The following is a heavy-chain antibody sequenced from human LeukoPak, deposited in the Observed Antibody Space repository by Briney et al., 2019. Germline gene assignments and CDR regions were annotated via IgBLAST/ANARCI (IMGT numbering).Heavy chain of an antibody. Sequence: SVKVSCKASGYTFTSYGISWVRQAPGQGLEWMRRISAYNGNTNYAQNLQGRVTMTTDTSTSTAYMELRSLRSDDTVVYYCARTSSPTYCRGGSCPLGYWGQRTLVTVSS. CDR3: ARTSSPTYCRGGSCPLGY. J-gene: IGHJ4*02. CDR1: GYTFTSYG. CDR2: ISAYNGNT. V-gene: IGHV1-18*01. D-gene: IGHD2-15*01.